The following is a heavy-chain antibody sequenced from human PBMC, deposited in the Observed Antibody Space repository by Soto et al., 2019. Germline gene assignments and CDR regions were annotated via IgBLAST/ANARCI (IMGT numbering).Heavy chain of an antibody. Sequence: SETLSLTCAVSGGSISSGGHSWSWIRQPPGKGLEWIGYISHSGSTYYNPSLKSRVTISVDRSKNQFSLKLSSVTAADTAVYYCARGGLLPDYWGQGTLVTVS. CDR2: ISHSGST. CDR3: ARGGLLPDY. J-gene: IGHJ4*02. V-gene: IGHV4-30-2*01. D-gene: IGHD6-19*01. CDR1: GGSISSGGHS.